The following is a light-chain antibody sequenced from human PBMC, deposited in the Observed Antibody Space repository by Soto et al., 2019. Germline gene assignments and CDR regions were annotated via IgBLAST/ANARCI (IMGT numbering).Light chain of an antibody. CDR3: QQYKDYPLT. V-gene: IGKV1-16*02. CDR2: AAS. J-gene: IGKJ4*01. CDR1: QDIANR. Sequence: DIQMTQSPSSLSASLGDRITITCRASQDIANRLVWIQQKPGKAPKYLIYAASSLQSGVPPKFRGSGSGTDYTLTISRLQPEDFATYYCQQYKDYPLTFGGGTRVEIK.